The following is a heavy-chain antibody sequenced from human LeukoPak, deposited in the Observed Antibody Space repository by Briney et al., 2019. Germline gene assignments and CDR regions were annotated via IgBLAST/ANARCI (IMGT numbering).Heavy chain of an antibody. CDR2: IRYDGSNK. V-gene: IGHV3-30*02. Sequence: PGGSLRLSCAASGFTFSSYGMHWVRQAPGKGLEWVAFIRYDGSNKYYADSVKGRFTISRDNPKNTLYLQMNSLRAEDTAVYYCAKDQGYCSGGSCYSHWFDPWGQGTLVTVSS. CDR3: AKDQGYCSGGSCYSHWFDP. D-gene: IGHD2-15*01. CDR1: GFTFSSYG. J-gene: IGHJ5*02.